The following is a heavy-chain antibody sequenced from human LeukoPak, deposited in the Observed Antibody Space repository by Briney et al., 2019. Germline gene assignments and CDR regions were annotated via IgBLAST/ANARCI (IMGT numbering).Heavy chain of an antibody. CDR3: ARGPYYYDSSGTNWFDP. CDR2: INPNSGGT. J-gene: IGHJ5*02. CDR1: GCTFTGYY. V-gene: IGHV1-2*06. Sequence: ASVKVSCKASGCTFTGYYMHWVRQAPGQGLEWMGRINPNSGGTNYAQKFQGRVTMTRDTSISTAYMELSRLRSDDTAVYYCARGPYYYDSSGTNWFDPWGQGTLVTVSS. D-gene: IGHD3-22*01.